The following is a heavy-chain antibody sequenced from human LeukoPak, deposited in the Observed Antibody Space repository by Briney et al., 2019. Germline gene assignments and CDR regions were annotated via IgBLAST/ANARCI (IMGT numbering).Heavy chain of an antibody. CDR1: GFTFSSYS. CDR3: ARDLHYYGSGSYLGY. D-gene: IGHD3-10*01. J-gene: IGHJ4*02. Sequence: PGGSLRLSCAASGFTFSSYSMNWVRQAPGKGLEWVSYISSSGSTIYYADSVKGRFTISRDNAKNSLYLQMNSLRAEDTAVYYCARDLHYYGSGSYLGYWGQGTLVTVSS. CDR2: ISSSGSTI. V-gene: IGHV3-48*04.